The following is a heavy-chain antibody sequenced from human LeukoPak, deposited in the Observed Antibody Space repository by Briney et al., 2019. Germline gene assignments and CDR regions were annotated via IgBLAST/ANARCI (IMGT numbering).Heavy chain of an antibody. V-gene: IGHV4-59*05. J-gene: IGHJ4*02. Sequence: SETLSLTCTVSGGSISSYYWSWIRQPPGKGLEWIGSIYYSGSTYYNPSLKSRVTISIDTSKNQFSLKLSSVTAADTAVYYCARRNYYDSSGYSEYWGQGTLVTVSS. CDR1: GGSISSYY. D-gene: IGHD3-22*01. CDR3: ARRNYYDSSGYSEY. CDR2: IYYSGST.